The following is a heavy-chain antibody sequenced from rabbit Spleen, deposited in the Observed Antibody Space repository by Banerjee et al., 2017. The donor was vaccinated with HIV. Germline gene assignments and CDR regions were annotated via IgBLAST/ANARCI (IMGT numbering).Heavy chain of an antibody. CDR3: ARDTSTSFSTYGMDL. J-gene: IGHJ6*01. D-gene: IGHD1-1*01. CDR2: VDTGSRDFS. V-gene: IGHV1S40*01. CDR1: GFDFSNYNF. Sequence: LVEYGGDLVQPGASLTVTCTASGFDFSNYNFMCWVRQAPGKGLEWIACVDTGSRDFSYYASWAKGRFTISRTSSTTVTLQMTSLTAADTATYFCARDTSTSFSTYGMDLWGPGTLVTVS.